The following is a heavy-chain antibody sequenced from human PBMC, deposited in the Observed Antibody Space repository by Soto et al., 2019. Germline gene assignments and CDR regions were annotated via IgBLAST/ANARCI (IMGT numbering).Heavy chain of an antibody. D-gene: IGHD3-3*01. CDR2: ISAYNGNT. Sequence: GASVKVSCKASGYTFTSYGISWVRQAPGQGLEWMGWISAYNGNTNYAQKLQGRVTMTTDTSTSTAYMELRSLRSDDTAVYYCARGVTIFGVVCGDFDYWGQGTLVTVSS. CDR3: ARGVTIFGVVCGDFDY. V-gene: IGHV1-18*01. CDR1: GYTFTSYG. J-gene: IGHJ4*02.